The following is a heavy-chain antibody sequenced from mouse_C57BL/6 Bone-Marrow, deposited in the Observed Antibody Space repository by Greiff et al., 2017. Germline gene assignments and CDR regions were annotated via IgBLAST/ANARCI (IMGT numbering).Heavy chain of an antibody. D-gene: IGHD2-12*01. CDR1: GSPLTSYW. V-gene: IGHV1-74*01. CDR2: IHPSDSDI. Sequence: QVLLQPLGPELVKPAAPLNASCKVSGSPLTSYWMHCLTHRPCQGLELIGRIHPSDSDINYNQKFKGKATLPVDISSSTAYMQLSSLTSEDSAVYYCAIRGIRRREYFDYWGQGTTLTVSS. J-gene: IGHJ2*01. CDR3: AIRGIRRREYFDY.